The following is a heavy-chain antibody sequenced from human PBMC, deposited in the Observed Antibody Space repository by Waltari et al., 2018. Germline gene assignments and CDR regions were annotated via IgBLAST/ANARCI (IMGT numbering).Heavy chain of an antibody. V-gene: IGHV4-34*01. D-gene: IGHD6-6*01. CDR2: INHSGST. J-gene: IGHJ4*02. CDR1: GGSSSGSY. CDR3: ARVGRWDSSSSGDFDY. Sequence: QVQLQQWGAGLLKPSETLSATCAVYGGSSSGSYWSWIRQPPGKGLEWIGEINHSGSTNYNPSLKSRVTISVDTSKNQFSLKLSSVTAADTAVYYCARVGRWDSSSSGDFDYWGQGTLVTVSS.